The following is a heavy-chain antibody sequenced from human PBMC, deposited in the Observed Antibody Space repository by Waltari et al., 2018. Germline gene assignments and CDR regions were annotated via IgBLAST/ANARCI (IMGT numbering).Heavy chain of an antibody. Sequence: QVQLQESGPGLVKPPETLSLTCTVSGYSISSGYYWGWIRQPPGKGLEWIGSIYHSGSTYYNPSLKSRVTISVDTSKNQFSLKLSSVTAADTAVYYCARTSGGAFDIWGQGTMVTVSS. CDR1: GYSISSGYY. CDR2: IYHSGST. D-gene: IGHD3-10*01. CDR3: ARTSGGAFDI. J-gene: IGHJ3*02. V-gene: IGHV4-38-2*02.